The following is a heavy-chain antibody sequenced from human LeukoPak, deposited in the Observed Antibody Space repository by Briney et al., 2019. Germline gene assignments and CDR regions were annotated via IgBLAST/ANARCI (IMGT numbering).Heavy chain of an antibody. J-gene: IGHJ4*02. Sequence: GGSLRLSCAASGFTFSSYWMHWVRQAPGKGLVWVSRINSDGSSTSYADSAKGRFTISRDNAKNTLYLQMSSLRAEDTAVYYCTRDRGMATIDYWGQGTLVTVSS. V-gene: IGHV3-74*01. CDR3: TRDRGMATIDY. CDR1: GFTFSSYW. D-gene: IGHD5-24*01. CDR2: INSDGSST.